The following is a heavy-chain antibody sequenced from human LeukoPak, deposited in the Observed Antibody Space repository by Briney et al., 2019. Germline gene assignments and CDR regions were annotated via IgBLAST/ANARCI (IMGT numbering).Heavy chain of an antibody. J-gene: IGHJ4*02. D-gene: IGHD3-22*01. CDR1: GFTFSSYW. V-gene: IGHV3-74*01. CDR3: ARVATYYDSSGYNSGYFDY. Sequence: GGSLRLSCAASGFTFSSYWMHWVRQAPGKGLVWVSRINSDGSSTSYADSVKGRFTISRDNAKNTLYLQMSSLRAEDTAVYYCARVATYYDSSGYNSGYFDYWGQGTLVTVSS. CDR2: INSDGSST.